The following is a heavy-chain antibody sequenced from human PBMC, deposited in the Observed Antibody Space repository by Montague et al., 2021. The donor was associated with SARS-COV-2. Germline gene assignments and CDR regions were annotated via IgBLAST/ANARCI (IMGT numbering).Heavy chain of an antibody. D-gene: IGHD2-15*01. CDR2: IAWDSDN. CDR1: GFSLSTSGMC. V-gene: IGHV2-70*01. Sequence: PALVKPTQTLTLTCTLSGFSLSTSGMCVSWIRQPPGKALEWLALIAWDSDNYYHTSLKPRLTISKDTSKNQVVLTMTNMDPVDTATYYCARNSGGSNWRGDYGMDVWGQGTTVTVTS. CDR3: ARNSGGSNWRGDYGMDV. J-gene: IGHJ6*02.